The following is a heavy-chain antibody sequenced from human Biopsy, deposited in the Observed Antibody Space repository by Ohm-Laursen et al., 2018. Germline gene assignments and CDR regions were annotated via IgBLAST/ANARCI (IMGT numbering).Heavy chain of an antibody. J-gene: IGHJ2*01. CDR2: VYYTGST. Sequence: PPGTLSLTCTVSGDSISSYYWSWIRQPPGKGLEWIGYVYYTGSTDYNPSLQSRVTISVGTSKNHFSLRLRSVTPADTAIYYCARDRGYYSDRTVPGYFDLWGRGTLVTVSS. V-gene: IGHV4-59*01. CDR1: GDSISSYY. CDR3: ARDRGYYSDRTVPGYFDL. D-gene: IGHD3-22*01.